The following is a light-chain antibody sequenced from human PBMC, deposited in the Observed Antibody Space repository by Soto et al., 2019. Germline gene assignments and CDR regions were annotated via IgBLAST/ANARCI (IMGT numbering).Light chain of an antibody. CDR3: QQYGNSPTT. V-gene: IGKV3-20*01. CDR2: GAS. Sequence: EIVLTQSPATLSLSPGERSTLSCRASQSVSTYLAWYQQKPGQAPRLLIYGASSRATGIPDRFSGSGSGTDFTLTISRLEPEDFAVYYCQQYGNSPTTFGQGTKVDIK. J-gene: IGKJ1*01. CDR1: QSVSTY.